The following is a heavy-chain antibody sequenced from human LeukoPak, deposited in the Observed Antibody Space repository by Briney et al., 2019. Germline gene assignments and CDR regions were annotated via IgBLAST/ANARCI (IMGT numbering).Heavy chain of an antibody. J-gene: IGHJ4*02. CDR3: ARDHRTMVRGVITY. CDR2: IHPNSGGT. Sequence: GASVKVSCKATRYTFTDYYMHWVRQPRGQGLEWMGWIHPNSGGTNYAQKFQGRVTMTRDTSISTAYMELSRLRSDDTAVYYCARDHRTMVRGVITYWGQGTLVTVSS. V-gene: IGHV1-2*02. CDR1: RYTFTDYY. D-gene: IGHD3-10*01.